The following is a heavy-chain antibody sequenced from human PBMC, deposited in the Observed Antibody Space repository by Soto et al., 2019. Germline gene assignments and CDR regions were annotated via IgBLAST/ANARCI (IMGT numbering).Heavy chain of an antibody. Sequence: QVQLAQSGAQMKKSGASVKLSCEASGYTFTPYYIHWVRQAPGQGLTCLGWINPNGGGTKYAQKLQGRVNMTRHTSINTAYMELARLTSDDTAVYYCARAVHTMIQGVRFSVDQWGQGTLVTVAS. J-gene: IGHJ4*02. V-gene: IGHV1-2*02. CDR2: INPNGGGT. CDR1: GYTFTPYY. D-gene: IGHD3-10*01. CDR3: ARAVHTMIQGVRFSVDQ.